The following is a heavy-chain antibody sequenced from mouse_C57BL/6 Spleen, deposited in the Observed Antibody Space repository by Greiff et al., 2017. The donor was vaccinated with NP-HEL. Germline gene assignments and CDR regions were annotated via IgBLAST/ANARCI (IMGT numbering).Heavy chain of an antibody. Sequence: DVHLVESGGGLVQPKGSLKLSCAASGFSFNTYAMNWVRQAPGKGLEWVARIRSKSNNYATYYADSVKDRFTISRDDSESMLYLQMNNLKTEDTAMYYCVSYNWDYAMDYWGQGTSVTVSS. CDR2: IRSKSNNYAT. J-gene: IGHJ4*01. V-gene: IGHV10-1*01. CDR3: VSYNWDYAMDY. D-gene: IGHD4-1*02. CDR1: GFSFNTYA.